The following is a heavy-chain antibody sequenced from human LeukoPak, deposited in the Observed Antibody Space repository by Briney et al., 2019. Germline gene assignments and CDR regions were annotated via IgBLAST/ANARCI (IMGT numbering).Heavy chain of an antibody. J-gene: IGHJ6*02. D-gene: IGHD6-13*01. V-gene: IGHV3-23*01. CDR1: GFSFGSYA. Sequence: GGSLRLSCAASGFSFGSYAMSWVRQAAGKGLEWVSEICGSVSGSGDCTHYADSVKGRFTISRDNSKNTLYLQMNSLRAEDTAVYYCKAEPWYSSSWYGYYGMDVWGQGTTVTVSS. CDR2: ICGSVSGSGDCT. CDR3: KAEPWYSSSWYGYYGMDV.